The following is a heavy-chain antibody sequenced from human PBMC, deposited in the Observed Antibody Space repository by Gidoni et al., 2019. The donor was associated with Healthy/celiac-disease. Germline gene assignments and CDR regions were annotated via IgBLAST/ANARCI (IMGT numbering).Heavy chain of an antibody. CDR3: ARETLRFLEWLSYYGMDV. V-gene: IGHV3-33*01. Sequence: QVQPVEAGGGGVQPGRSRRRSGAASGFNCSSYGRHWVRQAPGKGLEWVAFIWYDGSNNYYADSVKGRFTLSRDNSKSTLYLQMNSLRAEDTAVYYCARETLRFLEWLSYYGMDVWGQGTTVTVSS. CDR2: IWYDGSNN. J-gene: IGHJ6*02. CDR1: GFNCSSYG. D-gene: IGHD3-3*01.